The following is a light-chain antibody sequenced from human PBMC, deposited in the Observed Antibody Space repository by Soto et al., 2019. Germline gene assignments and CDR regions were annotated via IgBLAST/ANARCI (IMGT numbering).Light chain of an antibody. J-gene: IGLJ1*01. Sequence: QSALTQPASVSGSPGQSITISCTGTSSDVGGYNFVSWFQQQAGRAPKLMIYEVSERPSGVSNRFSGSKSGNTASLTISGLQAEDEADYYCSSYTSSNTHVFGTGTKVTVL. CDR1: SSDVGGYNF. V-gene: IGLV2-14*03. CDR3: SSYTSSNTHV. CDR2: EVS.